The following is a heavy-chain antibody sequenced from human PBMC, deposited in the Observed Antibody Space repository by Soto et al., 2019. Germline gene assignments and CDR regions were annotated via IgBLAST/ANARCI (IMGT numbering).Heavy chain of an antibody. Sequence: PSETLSLTCTVSGGSISSSSYYWGWIRQPPGKGLEWIGSIYYSGSTYYNPSLKSRVTISVDTSKNQFSLKLSSVTAADTAVYYCARQGYDFWSGYLKNYYYGMDVWGQGTTVTVSS. J-gene: IGHJ6*02. D-gene: IGHD3-3*01. V-gene: IGHV4-39*01. CDR2: IYYSGST. CDR1: GGSISSSSYY. CDR3: ARQGYDFWSGYLKNYYYGMDV.